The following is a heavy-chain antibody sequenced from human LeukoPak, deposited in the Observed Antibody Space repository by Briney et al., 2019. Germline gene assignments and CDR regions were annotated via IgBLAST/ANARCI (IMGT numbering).Heavy chain of an antibody. CDR3: ASKEYYYGSGSYYYYYYYYMDV. Sequence: ASVKVSSKASGGTFSSYAISWVRQAPGQGLEWMGGIIPIFGTANYAQKFQGRVTITADESTSTAYMELSSLRSEDTAVYYCASKEYYYGSGSYYYYYYYYMDVWGKGTTVTVSS. D-gene: IGHD3-10*01. CDR1: GGTFSSYA. J-gene: IGHJ6*03. CDR2: IIPIFGTA. V-gene: IGHV1-69*13.